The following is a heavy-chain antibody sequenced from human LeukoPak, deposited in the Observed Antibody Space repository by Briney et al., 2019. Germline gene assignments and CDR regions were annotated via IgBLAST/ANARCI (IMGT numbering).Heavy chain of an antibody. CDR1: GGSISSYY. Sequence: SETLSLTCTVSGGSISSYYWSWIRQPPGKGLEWIGYIYYSGSTNYNPSLKSRVTISPDTSKNQLSLKLTSVTAADTAIYFCARVGYSSGWYPFDYWGQGTLVTVSS. D-gene: IGHD6-19*01. CDR2: IYYSGST. V-gene: IGHV4-59*01. J-gene: IGHJ4*02. CDR3: ARVGYSSGWYPFDY.